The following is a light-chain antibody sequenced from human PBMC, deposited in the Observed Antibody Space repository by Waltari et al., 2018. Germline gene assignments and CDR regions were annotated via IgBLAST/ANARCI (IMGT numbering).Light chain of an antibody. V-gene: IGKV2-30*01. CDR2: YVS. CDR3: MQHTHWPHT. CDR1: QSLRSSDGKTY. Sequence: DVVLTQSPLSLPVTLGQPASISCRSSQSLRSSDGKTYLSWFQQRPGQSPRRLIYYVSNRDSGVPDRFGGSGSGTDFTLKISRVEAEDVGVYYCMQHTHWPHTFGQGTKLEIK. J-gene: IGKJ2*01.